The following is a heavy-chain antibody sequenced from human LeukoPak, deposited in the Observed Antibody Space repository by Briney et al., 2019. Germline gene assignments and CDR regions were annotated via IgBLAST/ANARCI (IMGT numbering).Heavy chain of an antibody. CDR1: GGSVSSGNYY. J-gene: IGHJ4*02. CDR3: ARDTGSDPNRVVQFDH. Sequence: PSETLSLTCTVSGGSVSSGNYYWSWIRQPPGKGLEWIGNIHYRGRSNYNPSLKSRVTISVDTSKNQFSLKLSSVTAADTAVYYCARDTGSDPNRVVQFDHWGLGTLVTVSS. CDR2: IHYRGRS. V-gene: IGHV4-61*01. D-gene: IGHD3-3*01.